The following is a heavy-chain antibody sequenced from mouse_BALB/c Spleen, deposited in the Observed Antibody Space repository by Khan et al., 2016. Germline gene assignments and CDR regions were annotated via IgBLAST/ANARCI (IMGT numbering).Heavy chain of an antibody. J-gene: IGHJ3*01. V-gene: IGHV1-55*01. D-gene: IGHD2-10*01. CDR1: GYTFTSYW. CDR3: ARSWDLAYSGNYRFAF. CDR2: IYPGSDST. Sequence: QVQLKQSGAELVKPGTSVKMSCKASGYTFTSYWMHWVKQRPGQGLEWIGDIYPGSDSTNYNEKFKSKATLTVDTSSSTAYMQLSSQTSEDSAVCYCARSWDLAYSGNYRFAFCGHGTLVTVSA.